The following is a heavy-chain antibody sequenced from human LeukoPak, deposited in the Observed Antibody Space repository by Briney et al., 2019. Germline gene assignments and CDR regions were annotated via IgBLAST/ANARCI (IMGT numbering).Heavy chain of an antibody. CDR2: ITSNGGST. CDR1: GFTFSTYS. V-gene: IGHV3-64D*06. D-gene: IGHD2-2*01. Sequence: GGSLRLSCEASGFTFSTYSMNWVRQAPGKGLEYVSAITSNGGSTYYADSVKGRFTISRDNSKNTLYLQMSSLRAEDTAVYYCVKGRCSGSSCYGGDYWGQGTLVTVSS. CDR3: VKGRCSGSSCYGGDY. J-gene: IGHJ4*02.